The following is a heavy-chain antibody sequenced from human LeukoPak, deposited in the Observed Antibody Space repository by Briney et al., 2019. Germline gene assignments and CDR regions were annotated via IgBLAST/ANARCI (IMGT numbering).Heavy chain of an antibody. Sequence: GGSLRLSCAASGFIFNNYAMHWVRQAPGKGLEWVSFIRSDGNNKYYADSVKGRFTISRDNSKNTLYLQMNSLRAEDTAIYYCAKGYYYQMDVWGKGTTVTVSS. CDR2: IRSDGNNK. CDR1: GFIFNNYA. CDR3: AKGYYYQMDV. J-gene: IGHJ6*03. V-gene: IGHV3-30*02.